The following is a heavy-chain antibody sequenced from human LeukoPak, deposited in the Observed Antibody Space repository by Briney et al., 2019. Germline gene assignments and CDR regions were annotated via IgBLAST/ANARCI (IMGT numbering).Heavy chain of an antibody. Sequence: GGSLRLSCAASGFTFSSYEMNWVRQAPGKGLEWVSYISSSCSTIYYADSVKGRFTISRENAKNSLYLQMNSLRAEDTAVYYCARVLHKRNYDSTTYYGYWGQGTLVTVSS. CDR3: ARVLHKRNYDSTTYYGY. J-gene: IGHJ4*02. V-gene: IGHV3-48*03. D-gene: IGHD3-22*01. CDR2: ISSSCSTI. CDR1: GFTFSSYE.